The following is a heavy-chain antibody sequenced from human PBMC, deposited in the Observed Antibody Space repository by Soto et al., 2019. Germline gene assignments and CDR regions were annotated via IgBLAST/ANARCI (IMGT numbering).Heavy chain of an antibody. Sequence: ASVKFSGKASGYTFTSYGISWVRQAPGQGLECMVWISAYNGNTNYXXKLQGRVXXTADTSTSTAXMELRXLRSDDTAVHYCARDGIAVAGTFDYWGQGTLVTVSS. CDR3: ARDGIAVAGTFDY. CDR1: GYTFTSYG. D-gene: IGHD6-19*01. CDR2: ISAYNGNT. V-gene: IGHV1-18*01. J-gene: IGHJ4*02.